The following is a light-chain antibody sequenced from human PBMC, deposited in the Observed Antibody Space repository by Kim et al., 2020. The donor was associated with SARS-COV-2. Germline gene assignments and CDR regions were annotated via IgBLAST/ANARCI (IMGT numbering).Light chain of an antibody. Sequence: VTPGESATLPCRASQRVGSRLAWYQQKPGQAPKLLIYDTSARATGIPARFSGSGSGTEFALTISSLQSEDFAVYFCQQYNNWPPDTFGQGTKLEI. CDR1: QRVGSR. J-gene: IGKJ2*01. CDR2: DTS. CDR3: QQYNNWPPDT. V-gene: IGKV3-15*01.